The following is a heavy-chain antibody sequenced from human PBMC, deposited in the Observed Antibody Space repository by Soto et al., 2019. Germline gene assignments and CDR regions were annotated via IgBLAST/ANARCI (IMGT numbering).Heavy chain of an antibody. V-gene: IGHV3-23*01. CDR3: AKRGFLEWLYNY. Sequence: GGSLRLSCAASGFTFSSYAMSWVRQAPGKGLEWVSAISDSGGSTYYADSVKGRFTISRDNSKNTLYLQMNSLRAEDTAIYYCAKRGFLEWLYNYWGQGTLVTVSS. CDR2: ISDSGGST. D-gene: IGHD3-3*01. CDR1: GFTFSSYA. J-gene: IGHJ4*02.